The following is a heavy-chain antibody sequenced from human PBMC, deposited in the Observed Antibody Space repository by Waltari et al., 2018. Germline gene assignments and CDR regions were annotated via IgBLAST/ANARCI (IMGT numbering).Heavy chain of an antibody. CDR3: ARAVGGWFDP. V-gene: IGHV4-59*01. Sequence: QVQLQESGPGLVKPSETLSLTCTVSGGSISSYYWSWIRQPPGKGLEWIGYIYYSGSTNYNPSLKSRVTISVDTSKNQFSLKLSSVTAADTAVYYCARAVGGWFDPWGQGTLVTVSS. J-gene: IGHJ5*02. CDR1: GGSISSYY. D-gene: IGHD3-16*01. CDR2: IYYSGST.